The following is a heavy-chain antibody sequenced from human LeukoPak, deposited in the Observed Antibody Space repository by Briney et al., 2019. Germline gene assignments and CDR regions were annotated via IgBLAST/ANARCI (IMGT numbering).Heavy chain of an antibody. J-gene: IGHJ4*02. CDR1: GGSFSGYY. CDR2: INHSGST. V-gene: IGHV4-34*01. Sequence: ETLSLTCAVYGGSFSGYYWSWIRQPPGKGLEWVGEINHSGSTNYNPYLKRRVTISVDTSNNQFSQKLSSVTAADTAVYYCATDRYYDSSGYYPVELDYWGQGTLVTVSS. D-gene: IGHD3-22*01. CDR3: ATDRYYDSSGYYPVELDY.